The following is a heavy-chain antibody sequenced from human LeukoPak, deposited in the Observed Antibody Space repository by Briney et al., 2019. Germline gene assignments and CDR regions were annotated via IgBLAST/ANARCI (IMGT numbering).Heavy chain of an antibody. J-gene: IGHJ6*02. CDR1: GYTFTGYY. CDR3: ASTTGTTPLYYGMDV. CDR2: INPNSGGT. V-gene: IGHV1-2*02. D-gene: IGHD1-1*01. Sequence: ASVKVSCKASGYTFTGYYTHWVRQAPGQGLEWMGWINPNSGGTNYAQKFQGRVTMTRDTSISTAYMELSRLRSDDTAVYYCASTTGTTPLYYGMDVWGQGTTVTVSS.